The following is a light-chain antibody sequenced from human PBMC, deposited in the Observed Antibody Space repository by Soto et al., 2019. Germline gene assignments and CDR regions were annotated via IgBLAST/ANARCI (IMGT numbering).Light chain of an antibody. V-gene: IGKV1-39*01. Sequence: DIHMTQSPSSLAASVGDRVTITCRASQSISGYLNWYQQKPGKAPRLLIYATSNLQSGVPSRFSGRGSGTDFTLTISSLQPEDFATYYCQQSYSTPSITFGQGTRLETK. CDR3: QQSYSTPSIT. J-gene: IGKJ5*01. CDR1: QSISGY. CDR2: ATS.